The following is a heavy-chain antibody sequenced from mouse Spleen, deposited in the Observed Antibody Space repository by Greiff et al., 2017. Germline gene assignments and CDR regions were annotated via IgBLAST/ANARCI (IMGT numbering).Heavy chain of an antibody. CDR3: ARGDYRDY. CDR2: INPNNGGT. Sequence: SGGGLVQPGASVKIPCKASGYTFTDYNMDWVKQSHGKSLEWIGDINPNNGGTIYNQKFKGKATLTVDKSSSTAYMELRSLTSEDTAVYYCARGDYRDYWGQGTTLTVSS. J-gene: IGHJ2*01. D-gene: IGHD2-12*01. V-gene: IGHV1-18*01. CDR1: GYTFTDYN.